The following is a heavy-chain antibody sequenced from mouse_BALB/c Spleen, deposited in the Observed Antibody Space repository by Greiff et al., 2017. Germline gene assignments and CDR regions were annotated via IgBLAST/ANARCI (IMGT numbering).Heavy chain of an antibody. CDR3: ATSSYGAMDY. CDR1: GFTFSDYY. Sequence: DVMLVESGGGLVKPGGSLKLSCAASGFTFSDYYMYWVRQTPEKRLEWVATISDGGSYTYYPDSVKGRFTISRDNAKNNLYLQMSSLKSEDTAMYYCATSSYGAMDYWGQGTSVTVSS. J-gene: IGHJ4*01. CDR2: ISDGGSYT. D-gene: IGHD1-1*01. V-gene: IGHV5-4*02.